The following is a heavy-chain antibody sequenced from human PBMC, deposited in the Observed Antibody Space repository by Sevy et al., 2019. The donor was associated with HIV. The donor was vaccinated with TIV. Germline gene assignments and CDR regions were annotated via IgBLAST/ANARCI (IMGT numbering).Heavy chain of an antibody. CDR1: GFAPSTYG. CDR2: ISGTSRTI. V-gene: IGHV3-48*01. J-gene: IGHJ4*02. Sequence: GGSLRLSCAASGFAPSTYGMHWVRQAPGKGLEWVSYISGTSRTIYYADSVKGRFTISRDNAKNSLYLQMNSLRAEDSALYYCAKDSSGSGNYLDYWGQGILVTVSS. CDR3: AKDSSGSGNYLDY. D-gene: IGHD6-19*01.